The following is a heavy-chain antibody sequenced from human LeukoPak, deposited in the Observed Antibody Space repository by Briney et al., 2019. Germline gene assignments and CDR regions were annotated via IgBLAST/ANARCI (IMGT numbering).Heavy chain of an antibody. D-gene: IGHD3-3*01. Sequence: KSSETLSLTCTVSGGSISSYYWSWIRQPPGKGLEWIGYIYYSGSTNYNPSLKSRVTISVDTSKNQFSLKLSSVTAADTAVYYCARGSYYDFWSGYLGAFDIWGQGTMVTVSS. V-gene: IGHV4-59*01. CDR3: ARGSYYDFWSGYLGAFDI. J-gene: IGHJ3*02. CDR1: GGSISSYY. CDR2: IYYSGST.